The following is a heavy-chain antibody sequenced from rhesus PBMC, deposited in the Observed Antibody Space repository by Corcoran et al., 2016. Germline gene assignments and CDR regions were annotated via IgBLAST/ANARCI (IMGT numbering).Heavy chain of an antibody. CDR2: IYSKREST. V-gene: IGHV4S12*01. Sequence: QVQLQESGPGVVKPSETLSLTCAVSGGTISSGYYYWSWIRQPPGKGLERIGGIYSKRESTTYNPSPKSRVTISKDTSKNQFSLKLSSVTATDTAVYYCARAGYSSWSARFDVWGPGVLVTVSS. J-gene: IGHJ5-1*01. CDR1: GGTISSGYYY. D-gene: IGHD6-13*01. CDR3: ARAGYSSWSARFDV.